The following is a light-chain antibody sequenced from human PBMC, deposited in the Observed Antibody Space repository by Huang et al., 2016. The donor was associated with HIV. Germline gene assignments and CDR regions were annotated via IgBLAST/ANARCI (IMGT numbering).Light chain of an antibody. J-gene: IGKJ1*01. CDR3: QHYDSLPPWT. V-gene: IGKV1-33*01. CDR1: HDICKY. CDR2: DAS. Sequence: DIQMTQSPSSLSASIGDRVTITCQACHDICKYLNWYQQQSGQAPKLLIFDASNLQTGGSSRCMGSGSGTDVTFTINTLQPEDIATYYCQHYDSLPPWTFGQGTRVQI.